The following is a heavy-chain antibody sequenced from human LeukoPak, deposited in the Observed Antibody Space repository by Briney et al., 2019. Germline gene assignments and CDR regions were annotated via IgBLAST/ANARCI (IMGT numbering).Heavy chain of an antibody. D-gene: IGHD6-19*01. CDR1: GGTFSSYA. J-gene: IGHJ4*02. Sequence: GSSVKVSCKASGGTFSSYAISWVRQAPGQGLEWMGRIIPILGIANYAQKFQGRVTITADKSTSTAYMELSSLRSEDTALYYCAKDIGGWYYFDYWGQGTLVTVSS. CDR3: AKDIGGWYYFDY. CDR2: IIPILGIA. V-gene: IGHV1-69*04.